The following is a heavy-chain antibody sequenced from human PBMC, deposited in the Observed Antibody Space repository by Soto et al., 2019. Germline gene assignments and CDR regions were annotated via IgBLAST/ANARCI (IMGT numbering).Heavy chain of an antibody. D-gene: IGHD5-18*01. CDR2: IRSKANSYAT. V-gene: IGHV3-73*02. Sequence: EVQLVESGGGLVQPGGSLKLSCAASGFTFSGSAMHWVRQASGKGLEWVGRIRSKANSYATAYAASVKGRFTISRDDSKNTAYLQMNSLKTEDTAVYYCTRHLGYSYGCSGFDPWGQGTLVTVSS. J-gene: IGHJ5*02. CDR1: GFTFSGSA. CDR3: TRHLGYSYGCSGFDP.